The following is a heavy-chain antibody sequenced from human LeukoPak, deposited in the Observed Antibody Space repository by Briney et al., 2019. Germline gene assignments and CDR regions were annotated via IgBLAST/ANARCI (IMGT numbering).Heavy chain of an antibody. V-gene: IGHV3-11*04. J-gene: IGHJ5*02. CDR1: GLTLSDYY. CDR2: ISSRGGTI. CDR3: ATEAGGWFDP. Sequence: GGSLRLSCAASGLTLSDYYMSWIRQAPGKGLEWISYISSRGGTIFYADSVKGRFTISRGNAKNSLYLQMNSLRADDTAVYYCATEAGGWFDPWGQGTLVTVSS. D-gene: IGHD3-10*01.